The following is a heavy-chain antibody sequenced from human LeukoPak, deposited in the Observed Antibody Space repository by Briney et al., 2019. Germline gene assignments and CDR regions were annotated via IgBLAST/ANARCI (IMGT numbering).Heavy chain of an antibody. CDR3: ARESGSYYKDFDY. Sequence: SVKVSCKASGYTFTGYYMHWVRQAPGQGLEWMGRINPNSGGTNYAQKFQGRVTMTRDTSISTAYMELSRLRSDDTAVYYCARESGSYYKDFDYWGQGTLVTVSS. J-gene: IGHJ4*02. D-gene: IGHD1-26*01. CDR1: GYTFTGYY. V-gene: IGHV1-2*06. CDR2: INPNSGGT.